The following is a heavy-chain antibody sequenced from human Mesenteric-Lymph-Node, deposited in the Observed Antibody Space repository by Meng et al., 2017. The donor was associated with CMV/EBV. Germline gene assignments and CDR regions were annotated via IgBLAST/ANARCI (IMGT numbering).Heavy chain of an antibody. V-gene: IGHV4-4*02. CDR3: ARDLTVVRGVLDY. CDR2: ILHSGNT. CDR1: GGSLSSSNW. J-gene: IGHJ4*02. Sequence: VSGGSLSSSNWWSWVRQPPGKGLEWIGEILHSGNTNYNPSLKSRVTISVDKSRNQFSLKLSPVTAADTAVYYCARDLTVVRGVLDYWSQGTLVTVSS. D-gene: IGHD3-10*01.